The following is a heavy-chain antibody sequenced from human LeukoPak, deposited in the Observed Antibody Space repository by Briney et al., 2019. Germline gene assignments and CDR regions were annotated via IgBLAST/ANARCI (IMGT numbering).Heavy chain of an antibody. D-gene: IGHD3-22*01. J-gene: IGHJ4*02. CDR1: GGSFSGYY. CDR2: INQSGST. Sequence: SETLSLTCAVYGGSFSGYYWSWIRQPPGKGLEWIGEINQSGSTNYNPSLKSRVTISVDTSKNQFSLKLSSVTAADTAVYYCARGLKVSYYYDSSGYPYFDYWGQGTLVTVSS. V-gene: IGHV4-34*01. CDR3: ARGLKVSYYYDSSGYPYFDY.